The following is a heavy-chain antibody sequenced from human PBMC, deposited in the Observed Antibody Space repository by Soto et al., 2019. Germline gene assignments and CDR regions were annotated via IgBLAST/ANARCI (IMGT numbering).Heavy chain of an antibody. Sequence: GASVKVSCKASGYTFTGYYMHWVRQAPGQGLEWMGWINPNSGGTNYAQKFQGWVTMTRDTSISTAYMELSRLRSDDTAAYYCARGTSPTAAGEHIDYWGQGTLVTVSS. CDR2: INPNSGGT. D-gene: IGHD6-13*01. CDR3: ARGTSPTAAGEHIDY. CDR1: GYTFTGYY. V-gene: IGHV1-2*04. J-gene: IGHJ4*02.